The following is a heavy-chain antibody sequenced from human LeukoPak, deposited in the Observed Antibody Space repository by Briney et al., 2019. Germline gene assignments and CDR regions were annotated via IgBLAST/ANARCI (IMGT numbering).Heavy chain of an antibody. Sequence: PGGSLRLSCAASGFTFSSYWMSWVRQAPGKGLEWVAYIKQDGSEKYYVDSVKGRFTISRDNSKNTLYLQMNSLRAEDTAVYYCAKAPTVTTERGFDYWGQGTLVTVSS. J-gene: IGHJ4*02. CDR1: GFTFSSYW. D-gene: IGHD4-17*01. V-gene: IGHV3-7*03. CDR3: AKAPTVTTERGFDY. CDR2: IKQDGSEK.